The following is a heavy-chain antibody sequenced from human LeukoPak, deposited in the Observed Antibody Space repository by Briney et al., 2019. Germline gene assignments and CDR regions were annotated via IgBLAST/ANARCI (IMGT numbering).Heavy chain of an antibody. Sequence: GGSLRLSCAASGFTFRSYSMDWVRQAPGKELEWVSSISSSSSYIYYADSVKGRFTISRDNAKNSLYLQMNSLRAEDTAVYYCATALRYGSGSSLDYWGQGTLVTVSS. CDR1: GFTFRSYS. J-gene: IGHJ4*02. D-gene: IGHD3-10*01. V-gene: IGHV3-21*01. CDR2: ISSSSSYI. CDR3: ATALRYGSGSSLDY.